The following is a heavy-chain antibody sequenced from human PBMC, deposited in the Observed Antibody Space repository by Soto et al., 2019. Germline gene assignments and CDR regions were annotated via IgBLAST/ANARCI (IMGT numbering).Heavy chain of an antibody. CDR1: GGSISSDNYY. J-gene: IGHJ5*02. Sequence: SETLSLTCTVSGGSISSDNYYWTWIRQSPGKGLEWIGYIYYRGSTYYKPSLKSRVTISVDTSKNQFSLKLNSVTAADTAVYYCARVGTLFGYPVPRFDPWGQGTLVTVSS. CDR3: ARVGTLFGYPVPRFDP. V-gene: IGHV4-30-4*01. CDR2: IYYRGST. D-gene: IGHD3-3*01.